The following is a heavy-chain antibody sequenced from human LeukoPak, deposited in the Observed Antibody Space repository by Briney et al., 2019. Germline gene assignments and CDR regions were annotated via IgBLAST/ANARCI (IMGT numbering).Heavy chain of an antibody. D-gene: IGHD5-24*01. CDR3: ARAGDGYNDNFDY. V-gene: IGHV3-23*01. J-gene: IGHJ4*02. CDR2: ISGSGGST. CDR1: GFTFSSYA. Sequence: PGGSLRLSCAASGFTFSSYAMSWVRQAPGKGLEWVSAISGSGGSTYYADSVKGRFTISRDNSKNTLYLQMNSLRAEDTAVYYCARAGDGYNDNFDYWGQGTLVTVSS.